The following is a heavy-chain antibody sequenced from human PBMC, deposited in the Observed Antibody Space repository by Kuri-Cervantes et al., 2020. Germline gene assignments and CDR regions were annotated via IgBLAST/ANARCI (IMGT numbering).Heavy chain of an antibody. CDR2: IYYSGST. J-gene: IGHJ5*02. CDR3: ARQTADYDILTGYYQTQNWFDP. D-gene: IGHD3-9*01. CDR1: GGSISSYY. V-gene: IGHV4-59*01. Sequence: SETLSLTCTVSGGSISSYYWSWIRQPPGKGLEWIGYIYYSGSTNYNPSLKSRVTISVDTSKNQFSLKLSSVTAADTAVYYCARQTADYDILTGYYQTQNWFDPWGQGTLVTVSS.